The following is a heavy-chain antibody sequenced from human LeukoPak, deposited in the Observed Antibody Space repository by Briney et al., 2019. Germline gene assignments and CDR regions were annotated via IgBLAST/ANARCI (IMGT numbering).Heavy chain of an antibody. Sequence: SVKVSCKASGGTFSSYAISWVRQAPGQGLEWMGGIIPIFGTANYAKKFQGRVTITADESTSTVYMELSSLRSEDTAVYYCARGYGDFYPNFDYWGQGTLVTVSS. CDR1: GGTFSSYA. CDR3: ARGYGDFYPNFDY. J-gene: IGHJ4*02. V-gene: IGHV1-69*13. CDR2: IIPIFGTA. D-gene: IGHD4-17*01.